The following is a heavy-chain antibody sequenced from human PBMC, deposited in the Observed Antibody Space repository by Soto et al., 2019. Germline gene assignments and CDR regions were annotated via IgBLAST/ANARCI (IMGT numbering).Heavy chain of an antibody. D-gene: IGHD4-17*01. CDR2: IRQDGSEK. V-gene: IGHV3-7*03. CDR3: AREEGATVANNWFAS. J-gene: IGHJ5*01. Sequence: EVQVVESGGGLVQPGGSLRVSCVGSGFTFRSYWMSWVRQAPGKGLEWVANIRQDGSEKYYVDSVKGRFTISRDNAKNSVYLQMRSLRAEDTAVYYCAREEGATVANNWFASWGQGALVTVSS. CDR1: GFTFRSYW.